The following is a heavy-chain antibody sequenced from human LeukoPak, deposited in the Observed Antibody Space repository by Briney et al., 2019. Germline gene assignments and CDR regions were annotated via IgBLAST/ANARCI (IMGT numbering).Heavy chain of an antibody. V-gene: IGHV3-7*05. Sequence: GSLRLSCAASGFTFNTYAMSWVRQAPGKGLEWVANIKQDGSDKNYVDSVKGRFTISRDNANNSLFLQMNSLRVEDTAVYYCARDYGGNLDYWGQGTLVTVSS. CDR1: GFTFNTYA. CDR3: ARDYGGNLDY. J-gene: IGHJ4*02. D-gene: IGHD4-23*01. CDR2: IKQDGSDK.